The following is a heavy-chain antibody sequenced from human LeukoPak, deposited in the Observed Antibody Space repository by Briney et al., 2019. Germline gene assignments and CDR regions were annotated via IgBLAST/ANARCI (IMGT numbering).Heavy chain of an antibody. V-gene: IGHV1-24*01. CDR1: GYTLTELS. Sequence: GASVKVSCKVSGYTLTELSMHWVRQAPGKGLGWMGGFDPEDGETIYAQKFQGRVTMTEDTSTDTAYMELSSLRSEDTAVYYCATGLMVRGVTVLDYWGQGTLVTVSS. J-gene: IGHJ4*02. D-gene: IGHD3-10*01. CDR3: ATGLMVRGVTVLDY. CDR2: FDPEDGET.